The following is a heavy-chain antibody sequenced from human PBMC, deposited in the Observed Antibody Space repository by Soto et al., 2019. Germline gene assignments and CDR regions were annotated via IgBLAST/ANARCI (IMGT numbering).Heavy chain of an antibody. Sequence: ASVKVSCKASGFTFTSSAVQWVRQARGQRLEWIGWIVVGSGNTNYAQKFQERVTITRDMSTSTAYMELSSLRSEDTAVYYCAAGVYGDAYYYYYGMDVWGQGTTVTVSS. V-gene: IGHV1-58*01. D-gene: IGHD4-17*01. CDR2: IVVGSGNT. J-gene: IGHJ6*02. CDR3: AAGVYGDAYYYYYGMDV. CDR1: GFTFTSSA.